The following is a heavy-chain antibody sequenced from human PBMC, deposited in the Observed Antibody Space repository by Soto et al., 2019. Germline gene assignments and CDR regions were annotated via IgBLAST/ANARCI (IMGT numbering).Heavy chain of an antibody. CDR1: GSSISSTRSY. CDR2: MYYSGST. Sequence: SETLPLTCNLSGSSISSTRSYWAWIRQPPGQGLEWIGSMYYSGSTYSTPSLKSRVAISGDTSKNQFSLKLTSVTAADTAVYYCARLGMGFDWPRNAFDIWGQGTMVTVSS. V-gene: IGHV4-39*01. D-gene: IGHD3-9*01. CDR3: ARLGMGFDWPRNAFDI. J-gene: IGHJ3*02.